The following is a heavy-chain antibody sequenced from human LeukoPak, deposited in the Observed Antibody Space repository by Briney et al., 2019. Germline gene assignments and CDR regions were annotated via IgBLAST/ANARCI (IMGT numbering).Heavy chain of an antibody. CDR1: GDSVSSNTAA. Sequence: SQTLSLTCAISGDSVSSNTAAWNWIRQSPSRGHEWLGRTYYRSKWYYDYAVSVKSRITVTPDTSKNQFSLHLNSVTPEDTAVYYCARDSGTGDDFLDYWGQGILVTVSS. J-gene: IGHJ4*02. CDR3: ARDSGTGDDFLDY. V-gene: IGHV6-1*01. CDR2: TYYRSKWYY. D-gene: IGHD5-12*01.